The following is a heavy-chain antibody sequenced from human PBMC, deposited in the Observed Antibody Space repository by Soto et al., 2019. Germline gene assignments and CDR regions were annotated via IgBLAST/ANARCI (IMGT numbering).Heavy chain of an antibody. CDR1: GFTVSSYS. D-gene: IGHD2-21*02. CDR3: GRGPSCRGGWFNWFDP. V-gene: IGHV3-21*01. CDR2: ISSCSRYI. Sequence: RGCSPSPGCAASGFTVSSYSMNSVRETPGKALEWASTISSCSRYIYYADSVKGRSNISRDNAKNSLYLQINSLRAEDTAVYYCGRGPSCRGGWFNWFDPWGQGTLVTVSS. J-gene: IGHJ5*02.